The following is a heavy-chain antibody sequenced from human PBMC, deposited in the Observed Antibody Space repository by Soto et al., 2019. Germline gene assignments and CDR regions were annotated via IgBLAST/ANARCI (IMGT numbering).Heavy chain of an antibody. CDR3: ARVGGIAAADY. Sequence: SETLSLTCAVYGGSFSGYYWSWIRQPPGKGLEWIGEINHSGSTNYNPSLKSRVTISVDTSKNQFSLKLSSVTAADTAVYYCARVGGIAAADYWGQGTLVTSPQ. CDR1: GGSFSGYY. V-gene: IGHV4-34*01. D-gene: IGHD6-13*01. J-gene: IGHJ4*02. CDR2: INHSGST.